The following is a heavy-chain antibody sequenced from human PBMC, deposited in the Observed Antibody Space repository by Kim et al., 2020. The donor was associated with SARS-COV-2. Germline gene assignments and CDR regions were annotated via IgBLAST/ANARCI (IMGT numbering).Heavy chain of an antibody. CDR3: ARDGQLWALYWYFDL. J-gene: IGHJ2*01. Sequence: GGSLRLSCAASGFTFSSYAMHWVRQAPGKGLEWVAVISYDGSNKYYADSVKGRFTISRDNSKNTLYLQMNSLRAEDTAVYYCARDGQLWALYWYFDLWGRGTLVTVSS. CDR2: ISYDGSNK. CDR1: GFTFSSYA. D-gene: IGHD5-18*01. V-gene: IGHV3-30-3*01.